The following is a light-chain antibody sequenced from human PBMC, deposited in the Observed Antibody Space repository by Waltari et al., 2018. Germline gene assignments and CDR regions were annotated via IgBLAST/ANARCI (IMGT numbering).Light chain of an antibody. J-gene: IGLJ3*02. Sequence: QSALTQPAAASGSPGQSSTIPCTGTSSAVGGYDRVPCYQQHPDKAPRLMIYEVNKRPSGASSRFSGSKSGNTASLTISGLQAEDEADYYCCSFAGAGITWVFGGGTKLTVL. CDR2: EVN. CDR3: CSFAGAGITWV. V-gene: IGLV2-23*02. CDR1: SSAVGGYDR.